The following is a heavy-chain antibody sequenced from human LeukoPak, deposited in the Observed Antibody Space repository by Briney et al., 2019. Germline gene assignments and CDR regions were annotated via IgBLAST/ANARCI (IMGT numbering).Heavy chain of an antibody. Sequence: PGGSLRLSSRGSGFNFSSYLMTWVRQVPGKGLEWISSVSGGGIDTHHADSVKGRFIVSRDDAQSTIYLHLNDLRVEDTAIYYCVSDQWFDGFDLWGQGTLATVSS. CDR3: VSDQWFDGFDL. D-gene: IGHD3-22*01. CDR2: VSGGGIDT. J-gene: IGHJ4*02. V-gene: IGHV3-23*01. CDR1: GFNFSSYL.